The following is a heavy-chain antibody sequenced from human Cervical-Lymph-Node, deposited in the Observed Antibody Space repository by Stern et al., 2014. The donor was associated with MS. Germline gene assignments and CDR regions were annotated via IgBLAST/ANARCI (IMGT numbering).Heavy chain of an antibody. CDR3: ARDGRHRDNYGLDV. CDR1: GGTFNVYA. Sequence: HVQLVQSGAEVKKPGSSVKVSCQASGGTFNVYAIHWLRQAPGQGLEWMGGIIPIFGTANYAQKFQGRVTITADESTRTSSMQLSSLRSNDTAVYYCARDGRHRDNYGLDVWGQGTTVIVSS. V-gene: IGHV1-69*01. J-gene: IGHJ6*02. CDR2: IIPIFGTA. D-gene: IGHD2-15*01.